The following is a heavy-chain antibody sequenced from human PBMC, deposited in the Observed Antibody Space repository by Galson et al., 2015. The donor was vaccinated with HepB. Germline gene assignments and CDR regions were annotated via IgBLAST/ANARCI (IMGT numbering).Heavy chain of an antibody. CDR2: IFFSGST. CDR3: VRQKGSMMPFDF. V-gene: IGHV4-59*08. Sequence: SETLSLTCTVSGGSIRDYYWGWIRQPPGKGLEWIGNIFFSGSTNYNPSLKSRVTISVDTSKNQFSLKLNSLTAAETAVYYCVRQKGSMMPFDFWGRGTLVTVSS. CDR1: GGSIRDYY. D-gene: IGHD3-16*01. J-gene: IGHJ4*02.